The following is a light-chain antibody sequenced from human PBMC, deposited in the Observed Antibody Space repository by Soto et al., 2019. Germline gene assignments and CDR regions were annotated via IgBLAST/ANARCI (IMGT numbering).Light chain of an antibody. CDR1: QSISSG. CDR2: KAS. V-gene: IGKV1-5*03. CDR3: QQYNSYSPWT. Sequence: DIQMTQSPSTLSASVGDRVTITCRASQSISSGLAWYQQKPGKAPKLLIYKASSLESGVPERFSGSGSGTEFTLTISSLQPDDFATHYCQQYNSYSPWTCGQGTKVEIK. J-gene: IGKJ1*01.